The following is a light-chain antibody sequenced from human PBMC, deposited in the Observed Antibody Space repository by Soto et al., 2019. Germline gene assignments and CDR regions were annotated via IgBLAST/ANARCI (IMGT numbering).Light chain of an antibody. J-gene: IGKJ4*01. CDR1: LSVSSN. CDR2: VAS. V-gene: IGKV3-15*01. CDR3: QQYNVWPLT. Sequence: EIVMTQSPATLSVSPGERATLSCRASLSVSSNLAWYQQKPGQTPKLLIYVASTRATGITARFSGSGSGTEFTLTISSLQSEDFAVYYCQQYNVWPLTFGGGTKVEFK.